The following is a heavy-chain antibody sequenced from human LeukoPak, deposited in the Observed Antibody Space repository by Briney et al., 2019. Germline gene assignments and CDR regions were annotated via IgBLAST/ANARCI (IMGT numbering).Heavy chain of an antibody. J-gene: IGHJ4*02. D-gene: IGHD1-26*01. CDR1: GGSFSGYY. V-gene: IGHV4-34*01. CDR2: INHSGST. Sequence: SETLSLTCAVYGGSFSGYYWSWIRQPPGKGLEWIGEINHSGSTNYNPSLKSRVTTSVDTSKNQFSLKLSSVTAADTAVYYCAAPNTTWGQGTLVTVSS. CDR3: AAPNTT.